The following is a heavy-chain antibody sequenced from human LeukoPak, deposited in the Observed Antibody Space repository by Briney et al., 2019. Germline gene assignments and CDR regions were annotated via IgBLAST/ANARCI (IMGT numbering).Heavy chain of an antibody. CDR1: GYTFTNYY. D-gene: IGHD3-16*02. Sequence: ASVKVSCKASGYTFTNYYIHWVRQAPGQGLEWMGLINPSGGSTSYAQKFQGRVTMTRDMSTSTVYMELSSLRSEDTAVYYCARGAYDYVWGSYRYTGFDYWGQGTLVTVSS. V-gene: IGHV1-46*01. CDR2: INPSGGST. CDR3: ARGAYDYVWGSYRYTGFDY. J-gene: IGHJ4*02.